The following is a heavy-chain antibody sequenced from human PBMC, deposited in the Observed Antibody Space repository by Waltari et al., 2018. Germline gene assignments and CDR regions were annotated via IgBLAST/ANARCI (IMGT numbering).Heavy chain of an antibody. CDR2: IWDDGSNK. Sequence: QVQLVESGGGVVQPGRSLRLSCAASGFTFSSYGMHWVRQAPGKGLEWVAFIWDDGSNKYYADSVKGRFTISRDNSKNTLYLQMNSLRAEDTAVYYCASGDSKTAEDAFDIWGQGTMVTVSS. J-gene: IGHJ3*02. D-gene: IGHD2-21*01. CDR1: GFTFSSYG. CDR3: ASGDSKTAEDAFDI. V-gene: IGHV3-33*01.